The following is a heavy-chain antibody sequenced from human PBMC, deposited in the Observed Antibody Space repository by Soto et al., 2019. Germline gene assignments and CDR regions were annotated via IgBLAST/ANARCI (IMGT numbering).Heavy chain of an antibody. CDR3: ARDRRYSSSWYRGYYYYGMDV. D-gene: IGHD6-13*01. CDR2: ISAYNGNT. Sequence: ASVKVSCKASGYTFTSYGISWVRQAPGQGLEWTGWISAYNGNTNYAQKLQGRVTMTTDTSTSTAYMELRSLRSDDTAVYYCARDRRYSSSWYRGYYYYGMDVWG. J-gene: IGHJ6*02. V-gene: IGHV1-18*01. CDR1: GYTFTSYG.